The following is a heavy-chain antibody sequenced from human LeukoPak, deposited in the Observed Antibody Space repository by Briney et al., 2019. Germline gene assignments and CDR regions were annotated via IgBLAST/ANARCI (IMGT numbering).Heavy chain of an antibody. CDR2: IYYSGST. V-gene: IGHV4-59*01. J-gene: IGHJ4*02. CDR1: GGSISSYY. CDR3: ARVSITIFGVAFDY. D-gene: IGHD3-3*01. Sequence: PSETLSLTCTVSGGSISSYYWSWIRQPPGKGLEWIGYIYYSGSTNYNPSLQSRVTISVATSKNHFSLKLSSVTAADTAVYYCARVSITIFGVAFDYWGQGTLVTVSS.